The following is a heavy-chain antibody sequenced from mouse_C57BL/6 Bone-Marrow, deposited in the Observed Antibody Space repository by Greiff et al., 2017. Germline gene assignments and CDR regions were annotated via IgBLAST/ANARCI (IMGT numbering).Heavy chain of an antibody. CDR1: GYTFTSYW. CDR2: IDPSDSYT. Sequence: VQLQQSGAELVKPGASVTLSCKASGYTFTSYWMQWVKQRPGQGLEWIGEIDPSDSYTNYNQKFKGKATLTVDTSSSSASMQLSSLTSEDSAVYYCAREGNYGSSSWGQGTTLTVSS. D-gene: IGHD1-1*01. V-gene: IGHV1-50*01. J-gene: IGHJ2*01. CDR3: AREGNYGSSS.